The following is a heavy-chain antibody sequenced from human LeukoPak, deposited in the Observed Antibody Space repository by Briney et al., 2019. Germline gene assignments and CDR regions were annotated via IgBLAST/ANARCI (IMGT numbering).Heavy chain of an antibody. CDR3: AKGGITIFGVVTLPSYFDY. J-gene: IGHJ4*02. CDR1: GFSLSNFQ. Sequence: GRSLRLSCVASGFSLSNFQMYWVRQAPGKGLEWVSIISLDGSTEFYADSVKGRFTISRDNSKNTLYLQMNSLRAEDTAVYYCAKGGITIFGVVTLPSYFDYWGQGTLVTVSS. V-gene: IGHV3-30-3*01. D-gene: IGHD3-3*01. CDR2: ISLDGSTE.